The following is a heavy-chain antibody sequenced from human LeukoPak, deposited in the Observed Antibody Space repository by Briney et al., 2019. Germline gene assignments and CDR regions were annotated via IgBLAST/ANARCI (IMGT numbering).Heavy chain of an antibody. D-gene: IGHD3-3*01. CDR2: IIPIFGTA. J-gene: IGHJ4*02. CDR3: ARVGPYDFWSGYYSVGGNDY. CDR1: GGTFSSYA. V-gene: IGHV1-69*13. Sequence: SVKVSCKASGGTFSSYAISWVRQAPGQGLEWMGGIIPIFGTANYAQKFQGRVTITADESTSTAYMELSSLRSEDTAVYYCARVGPYDFWSGYYSVGGNDYWGQGTLVTVSS.